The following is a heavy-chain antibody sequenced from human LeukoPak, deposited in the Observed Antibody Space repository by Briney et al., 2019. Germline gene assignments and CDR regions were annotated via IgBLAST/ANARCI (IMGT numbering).Heavy chain of an antibody. CDR2: ITGSGDSA. CDR3: AKGDKMLTWRRTYNRFDP. D-gene: IGHD3-16*01. J-gene: IGHJ5*02. Sequence: PGGSLRLSCAASGFTFSSYAMTWVRQAPGKGLEWVSAITGSGDSAYYSDSVKGRFTISRDQSKSTVYLQMTSLRAEDTAVYFCAKGDKMLTWRRTYNRFDPWGQGTLVTVSS. V-gene: IGHV3-23*01. CDR1: GFTFSSYA.